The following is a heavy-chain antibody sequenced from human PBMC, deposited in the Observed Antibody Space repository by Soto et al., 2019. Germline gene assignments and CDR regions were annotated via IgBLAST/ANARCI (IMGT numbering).Heavy chain of an antibody. CDR1: GFSLSTSGVS. Sequence: QITLKESGPTVVKTTQTLTLTCTFSGFSLSTSGVSVGWIRQPPGKALEWLALLYWDDDKRYSPSLKSRLTXPXDXXKNRVVRTMTNMDAVDTGTYYCGQMESRGWNSFDSWGQGTLVTVSS. CDR2: LYWDDDK. V-gene: IGHV2-5*02. CDR3: GQMESRGWNSFDS. D-gene: IGHD6-19*01. J-gene: IGHJ4*02.